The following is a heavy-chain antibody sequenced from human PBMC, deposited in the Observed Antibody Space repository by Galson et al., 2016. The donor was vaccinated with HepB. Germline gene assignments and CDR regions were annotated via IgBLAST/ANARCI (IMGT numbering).Heavy chain of an antibody. CDR1: GFPATDLS. J-gene: IGHJ4*02. CDR3: VTEGGN. CDR2: FELEDGET. D-gene: IGHD3-16*01. Sequence: SVKVSCKVSGFPATDLSIHWVRQAPGKGLEWMGGFELEDGETVHAQKFQGRVTMTEDTSTDTAYMELSRLTSGDTAVYYCVTEGGNWGQGVLVTVSS. V-gene: IGHV1-24*01.